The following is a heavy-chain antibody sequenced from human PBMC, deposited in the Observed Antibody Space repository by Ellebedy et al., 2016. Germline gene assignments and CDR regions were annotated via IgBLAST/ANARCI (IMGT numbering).Heavy chain of an antibody. CDR3: ARDRGWFDP. Sequence: GGSLRLSXAASGFTFDDYAMHWVRQAPGKGLEWVSGISWNSGSIGYADSVKGRFTISRDNAKKSLYLQMNSLRAEDTAVYYCARDRGWFDPWGQGTLVTVSS. D-gene: IGHD3-10*01. CDR2: ISWNSGSI. J-gene: IGHJ5*02. CDR1: GFTFDDYA. V-gene: IGHV3-9*01.